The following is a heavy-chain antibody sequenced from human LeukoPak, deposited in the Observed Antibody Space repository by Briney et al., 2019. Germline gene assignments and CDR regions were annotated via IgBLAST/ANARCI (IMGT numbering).Heavy chain of an antibody. V-gene: IGHV3-23*01. D-gene: IGHD2-15*01. CDR3: ARGATYCGGGSCYLLY. Sequence: TGGSLRLSCTASGFTFSSYAMSWVRQAPGKGPGWVSIISNSGDSTYYADSVKGRFTISRDSSKNTVYLQMDSLRADDTAVYYCARGATYCGGGSCYLLYWGQGTLVTVSS. J-gene: IGHJ4*02. CDR1: GFTFSSYA. CDR2: ISNSGDST.